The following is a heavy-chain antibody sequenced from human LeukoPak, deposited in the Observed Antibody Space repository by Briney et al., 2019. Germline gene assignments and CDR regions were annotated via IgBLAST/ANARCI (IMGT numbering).Heavy chain of an antibody. CDR2: ISQGGSTT. CDR1: GLTSSIFE. V-gene: IGHV3-48*03. J-gene: IGHJ3*01. D-gene: IGHD2-15*01. CDR3: VRGGGPSYKYNAFDL. Sequence: GGSLRLSCIVSGLTSSIFEMNWVRQAPGKGLEWVSYISQGGSTTDYADSVKGRFTISRDNAKNSLYLQMSSLGAEDTAIYYCVRGGGPSYKYNAFDLWGQGTMVTVYS.